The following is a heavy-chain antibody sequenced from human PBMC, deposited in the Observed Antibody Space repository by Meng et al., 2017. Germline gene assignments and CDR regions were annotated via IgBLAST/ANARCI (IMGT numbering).Heavy chain of an antibody. CDR1: GFTFSSYG. Sequence: GGSLRLSCAASGFTFSSYGMHWVRQAPGKGLVWVAVIWYDGSNKYYADSVKGRFTISRDNSKNTLYLQMNSLRAEDTAVYYCAREFSIAVAVADAFDIWGQGTMVTVSS. V-gene: IGHV3-33*01. CDR2: IWYDGSNK. D-gene: IGHD6-19*01. J-gene: IGHJ3*02. CDR3: AREFSIAVAVADAFDI.